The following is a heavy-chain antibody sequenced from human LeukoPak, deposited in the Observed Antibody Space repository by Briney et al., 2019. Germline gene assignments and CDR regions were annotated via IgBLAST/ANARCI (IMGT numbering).Heavy chain of an antibody. D-gene: IGHD1-26*01. Sequence: GGSLRLSCAASGFTFSSYSMNWVRQAPWKGLEWVSSISSSSSYIYYADSVKGRFTISRDNAKNSLYLQMNSLRAEDTAVYYCAREYSGSYVNPFDYWGQGTLVTVSS. V-gene: IGHV3-21*01. CDR2: ISSSSSYI. CDR1: GFTFSSYS. CDR3: AREYSGSYVNPFDY. J-gene: IGHJ4*02.